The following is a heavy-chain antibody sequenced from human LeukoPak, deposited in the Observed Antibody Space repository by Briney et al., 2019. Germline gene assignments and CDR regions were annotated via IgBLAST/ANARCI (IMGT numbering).Heavy chain of an antibody. J-gene: IGHJ6*02. CDR3: AKDFHYDILTGQHYYYGMDV. D-gene: IGHD3-9*01. Sequence: PGGSLRLSCAASGFAFSSFSMSWVRQAPGKGLEWVANLKEDGTEEEYLDSVKGRFTISRDNSKNTLYLQMNSLRAEDTAVYYCAKDFHYDILTGQHYYYGMDVWGQGTMVTVSS. CDR1: GFAFSSFS. V-gene: IGHV3-7*03. CDR2: LKEDGTEE.